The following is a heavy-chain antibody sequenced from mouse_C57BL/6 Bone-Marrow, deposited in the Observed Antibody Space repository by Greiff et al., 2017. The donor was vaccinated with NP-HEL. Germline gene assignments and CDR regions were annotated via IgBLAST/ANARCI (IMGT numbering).Heavy chain of an antibody. CDR1: GYTFTSYW. Sequence: VQLQQPGAELVMPGASVKLSCKASGYTFTSYWMHWVKQRPGQGLEWIGEIDPSDSYTNYNQKFKGKSTLTVDKSSSTAYMELRSLTSEDSAVYYCARATYYDYDGAMDYWGQGTSVTVSS. CDR3: ARATYYDYDGAMDY. V-gene: IGHV1-69*01. CDR2: IDPSDSYT. D-gene: IGHD2-4*01. J-gene: IGHJ4*01.